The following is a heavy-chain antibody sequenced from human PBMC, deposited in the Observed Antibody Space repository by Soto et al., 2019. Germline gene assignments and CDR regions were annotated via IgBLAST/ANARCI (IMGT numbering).Heavy chain of an antibody. CDR3: AKVRADYYYGSGPFDY. CDR2: ISSDGSNK. V-gene: IGHV3-30*18. J-gene: IGHJ4*02. Sequence: QVQLVESGGGVVQPGRSLRLSCAASGFTFSSYGMHWDRQAPGKGLEWVALISSDGSNKYYADSVKGRFTISRDNSKNPLYLQMNTLRAADTAVYYCAKVRADYYYGSGPFDYWGQGTLVTVSS. CDR1: GFTFSSYG. D-gene: IGHD3-10*01.